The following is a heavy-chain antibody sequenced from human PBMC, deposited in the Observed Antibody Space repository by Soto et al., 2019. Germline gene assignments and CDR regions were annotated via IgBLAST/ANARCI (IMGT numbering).Heavy chain of an antibody. J-gene: IGHJ4*02. CDR2: IYYSVRT. Sequence: QVHLHESGPGLVKPSQTLSLTCTVSGGSISSGDYYWRWLRQPPGKGLEWIWYIYYSVRTYYNLSLKRRSTKSVDPSKNQCALKLSSLTAANTAVYDCARGEDYYDSGRSLNYTGQGSPNLVSS. V-gene: IGHV4-30-4*01. CDR1: GGSISSGDYY. CDR3: ARGEDYYDSGRSLNY. D-gene: IGHD3-10*01.